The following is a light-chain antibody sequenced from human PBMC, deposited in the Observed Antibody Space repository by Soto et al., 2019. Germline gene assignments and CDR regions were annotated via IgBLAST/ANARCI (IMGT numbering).Light chain of an antibody. CDR2: AAS. CDR3: QKYNSAART. J-gene: IGKJ1*01. CDR1: QGISNY. Sequence: DIRMTQSPSSLSASVGDRVTITCRASQGISNYLAWYQQKPGKVPKLLIYAASTLQSGVPSRFSGSGSGTDFTLTISGLQPEDVATYYCQKYNSAARTFGQGTKVEIK. V-gene: IGKV1-27*01.